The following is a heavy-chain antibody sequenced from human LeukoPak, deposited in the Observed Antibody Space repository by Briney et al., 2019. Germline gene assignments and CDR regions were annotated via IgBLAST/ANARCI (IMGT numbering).Heavy chain of an antibody. D-gene: IGHD1-26*01. J-gene: IGHJ6*02. Sequence: ASVKVSCTASGYTFTGYYMHWVRQAPGQRLEWMGWINAGNGNTKYSQKFQGRVTITRDTSASTAYMELSSLRSEDTAVYYCARDGRPRGYYYGMDVWGQGTTVTVSS. V-gene: IGHV1-3*01. CDR3: ARDGRPRGYYYGMDV. CDR2: INAGNGNT. CDR1: GYTFTGYY.